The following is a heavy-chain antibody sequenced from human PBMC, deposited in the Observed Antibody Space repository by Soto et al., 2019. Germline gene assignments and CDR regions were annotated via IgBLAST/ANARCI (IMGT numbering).Heavy chain of an antibody. J-gene: IGHJ5*02. V-gene: IGHV4-38-2*01. CDR1: GDSVTNGFY. CDR3: AVYTASHNWFDP. D-gene: IGHD2-2*02. Sequence: SETLSLTCGVSGDSVTNGFYWAWIRQAPGKGLEWIGSVYPSGNTYYNPSLKSRVTISVDTPKNQFSLTLNSVTAADTALYYCAVYTASHNWFDPWGQGTLVTVSS. CDR2: VYPSGNT.